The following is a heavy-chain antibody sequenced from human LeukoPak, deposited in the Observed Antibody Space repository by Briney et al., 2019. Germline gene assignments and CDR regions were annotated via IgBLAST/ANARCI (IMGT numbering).Heavy chain of an antibody. CDR1: GGSISSGSYY. CDR2: IYTSGST. J-gene: IGHJ4*02. CDR3: ARGSFYYDILTGYVDY. Sequence: SETLSLTCTVSGGSISSGSYYWSWIRQPAGKGLEWIGRIYTSGSTNYNPSLKSRVTISVDTSKNQFSLKLSSVTAADTAVYYCARGSFYYDILTGYVDYWGQGTLVTVSS. D-gene: IGHD3-9*01. V-gene: IGHV4-61*02.